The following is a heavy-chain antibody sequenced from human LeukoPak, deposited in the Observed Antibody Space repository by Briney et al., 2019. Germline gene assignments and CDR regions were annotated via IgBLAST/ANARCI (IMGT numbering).Heavy chain of an antibody. CDR3: ARGRGRRYCSSTSCYFWFDP. J-gene: IGHJ5*02. Sequence: ASVKVSCKASGYTFTSYDINWVRQATGQGLEWMGWMNPNSGNTGYAQKFQGRVTMTRNTSISTAYMELSSLRSEDTAVYYCARGRGRRYCSSTSCYFWFDPWGQGTLVTVSS. V-gene: IGHV1-8*01. CDR2: MNPNSGNT. CDR1: GYTFTSYD. D-gene: IGHD2-2*01.